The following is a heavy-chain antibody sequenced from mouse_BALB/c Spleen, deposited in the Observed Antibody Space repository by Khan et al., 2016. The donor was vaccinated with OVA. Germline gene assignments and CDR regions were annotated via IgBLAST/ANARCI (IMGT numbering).Heavy chain of an antibody. V-gene: IGHV2-2*02. CDR3: ARNYDYDEGLAY. D-gene: IGHD2-4*01. CDR1: GFSLTTYG. CDR2: IWSGGST. Sequence: QVQLKQSGPGLVQPSQSLSITCTVSGFSLTTYGVHWVRQSPGKGLEWLGVIWSGGSTDYNAAFISRLSISKDNSKSQVFFKMNRLQANDTAICYCARNYDYDEGLAYWGQGTLVTVSA. J-gene: IGHJ3*01.